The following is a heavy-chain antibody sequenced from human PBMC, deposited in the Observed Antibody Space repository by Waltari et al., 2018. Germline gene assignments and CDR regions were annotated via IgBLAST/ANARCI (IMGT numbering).Heavy chain of an antibody. J-gene: IGHJ4*02. CDR2: TYYSGST. V-gene: IGHV4-59*01. CDR3: ARDATVASPEEIGY. D-gene: IGHD5-12*01. Sequence: QVQLQESGPGLVKPSETLSLTCTVSGGSISSYYWSWIRQPPGKGLEWIGYTYYSGSTNDNPHRRRRVNISEDTAKNQWSLKRSSGTAADTAVYYCARDATVASPEEIGYWGQGTLVTVS. CDR1: GGSISSYY.